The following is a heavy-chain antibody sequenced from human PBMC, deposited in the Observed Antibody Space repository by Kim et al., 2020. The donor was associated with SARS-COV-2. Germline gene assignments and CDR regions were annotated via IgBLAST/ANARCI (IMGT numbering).Heavy chain of an antibody. V-gene: IGHV1-46*01. D-gene: IGHD2-8*01. J-gene: IGHJ6*02. Sequence: SNATEFPGRVTMTRDTSTSTVYMELSSLRSEDTAVYYCARSVLSYGMDVWGQGTTVTVSS. CDR3: ARSVLSYGMDV.